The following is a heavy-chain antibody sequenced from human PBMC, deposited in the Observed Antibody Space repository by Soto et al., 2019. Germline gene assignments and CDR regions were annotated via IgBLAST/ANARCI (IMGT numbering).Heavy chain of an antibody. CDR3: ASPGQNRDRPLAF. D-gene: IGHD1-1*01. V-gene: IGHV5-51*01. Sequence: PGESLKISCKGSGYFFSSQWIAWVRLMPGKGLEWMGIIHPGDSDTRYSPPFQGKVTISVDGSTNTDYLQSRSLEASHTAVYYCASPGQNRDRPLAFWGQGTQVTVSS. CDR2: IHPGDSDT. J-gene: IGHJ4*02. CDR1: GYFFSSQW.